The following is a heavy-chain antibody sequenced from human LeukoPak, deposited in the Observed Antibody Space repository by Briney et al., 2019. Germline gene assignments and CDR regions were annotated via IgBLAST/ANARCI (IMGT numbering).Heavy chain of an antibody. CDR2: ISRSSIYK. CDR3: ANGRSHSSGYYALFDY. Sequence: GGSLRLSCAASGFTFSNYNMNWVRQAPGKGLEWVSSISRSSIYKYYAYSMKGRFTISRDNAKNSVYLQVNSVSAEDTAVYSCANGRSHSSGYYALFDYWGRGTLVTVSS. V-gene: IGHV3-21*01. J-gene: IGHJ4*02. D-gene: IGHD3-22*01. CDR1: GFTFSNYN.